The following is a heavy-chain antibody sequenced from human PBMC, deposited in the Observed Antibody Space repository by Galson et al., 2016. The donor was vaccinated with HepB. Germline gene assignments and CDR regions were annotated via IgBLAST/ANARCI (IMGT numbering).Heavy chain of an antibody. Sequence: ETLSLTCTVSGGSINSSTYYWGWIRQPPGKGLEWIGSIYYSGTTYYNPSLKSRATISVDTSKNQFSLKLSSVTAADTAMYFCARRLLRPLDRSGQYQFDFWGQGTLGTVSS. V-gene: IGHV4-39*01. D-gene: IGHD3-3*01. CDR3: ARRLLRPLDRSGQYQFDF. CDR2: IYYSGTT. J-gene: IGHJ4*02. CDR1: GGSINSSTYY.